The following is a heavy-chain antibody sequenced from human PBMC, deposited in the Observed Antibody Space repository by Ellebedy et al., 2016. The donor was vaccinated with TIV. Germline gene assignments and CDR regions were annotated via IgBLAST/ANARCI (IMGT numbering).Heavy chain of an antibody. CDR1: ELSFDRAC. D-gene: IGHD3-16*02. Sequence: GESLKISXAASELSFDRACMSWVRQAPGRGLEWLGRIKSRTDGGTTEYATPAKGRFTISRDDSGNTLFLQMNSLRIEDTAVYYCATDVEWAYGYLRGSYRHPRAQVHWGQGTLVTVSS. CDR2: IKSRTDGGTT. CDR3: ATDVEWAYGYLRGSYRHPRAQVH. J-gene: IGHJ4*02. V-gene: IGHV3-15*01.